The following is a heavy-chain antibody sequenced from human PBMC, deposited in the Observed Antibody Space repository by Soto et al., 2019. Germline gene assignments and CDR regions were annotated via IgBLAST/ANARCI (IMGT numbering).Heavy chain of an antibody. CDR3: ARDRSSSSGDAFDI. J-gene: IGHJ3*02. CDR1: GFTVSSNY. CDR2: IYSGCST. D-gene: IGHD6-6*01. V-gene: IGHV3-53*01. Sequence: GESLKISCAASGFTVSSNYMSWVRQAPGKGLEWVSVIYSGCSTYYANSVKGRFTISRDNSKNTLYLQMNSLRPEDTAVYYCARDRSSSSGDAFDIWGQGTMVTVSS.